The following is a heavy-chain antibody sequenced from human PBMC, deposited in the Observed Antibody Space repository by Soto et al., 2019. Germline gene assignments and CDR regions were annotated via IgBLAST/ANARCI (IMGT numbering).Heavy chain of an antibody. V-gene: IGHV3-23*01. D-gene: IGHD3-9*01. CDR1: GFTFSSYA. CDR2: ISGSGGST. Sequence: GGSLRLSCAASGFTFSSYAMSWVRQAPGKGLEWVSAISGSGGSTYYADSVKGRFTISRDNSKNTLYLQMNSLRAEDTAVYYCAKDHYDILTGSIYYYYMDVWGKGTTVTV. CDR3: AKDHYDILTGSIYYYYMDV. J-gene: IGHJ6*03.